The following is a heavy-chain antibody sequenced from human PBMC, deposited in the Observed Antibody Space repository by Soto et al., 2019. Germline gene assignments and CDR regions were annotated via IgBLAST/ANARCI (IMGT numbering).Heavy chain of an antibody. D-gene: IGHD2-21*02. V-gene: IGHV2-5*02. CDR1: GFSLSTSGVG. CDR2: IYWDDDK. Sequence: QITLKESGPTLVKPTQTLTLTCTFSGFSLSTSGVGVGWIRQPPGKALEWLALIYWDDDKRYSPSLKSRLTTPKDTSKNQVVLTMTNMDPVDTATYYCAHRQTYCGGNCYSGFDYWGQGTLVTVSS. J-gene: IGHJ4*02. CDR3: AHRQTYCGGNCYSGFDY.